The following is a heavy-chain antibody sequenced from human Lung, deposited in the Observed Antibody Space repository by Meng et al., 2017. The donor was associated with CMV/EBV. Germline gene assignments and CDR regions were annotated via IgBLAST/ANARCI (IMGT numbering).Heavy chain of an antibody. J-gene: IGHJ4*02. Sequence: KDSRYIFTNYATHWVRQAPGQRLEWLGWINAGNGNTKYSEKFRGRVTISRDTSASTAYMELSGLRSEDTAIYYCAKNGPGQFPIFDHWGQGTLVTVSS. CDR3: AKNGPGQFPIFDH. D-gene: IGHD3-9*01. V-gene: IGHV1-3*01. CDR1: RYIFTNYA. CDR2: INAGNGNT.